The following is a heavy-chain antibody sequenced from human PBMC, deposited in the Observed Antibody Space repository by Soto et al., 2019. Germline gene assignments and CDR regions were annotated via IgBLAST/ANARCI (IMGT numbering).Heavy chain of an antibody. J-gene: IGHJ3*02. V-gene: IGHV1-69*12. CDR2: IIPIFGTA. CDR1: GGTFSSYA. Sequence: QVQLVQSGAEVKKPGSSVKVSCKASGGTFSSYAISWVRQAPGQGLEWMGGIIPIFGTANYAQKFQGRVTITADESTSTAYIELSILRSEDTAVYYCATPQQRVLGNAFDIWGQGAMVTVSS. D-gene: IGHD6-6*01. CDR3: ATPQQRVLGNAFDI.